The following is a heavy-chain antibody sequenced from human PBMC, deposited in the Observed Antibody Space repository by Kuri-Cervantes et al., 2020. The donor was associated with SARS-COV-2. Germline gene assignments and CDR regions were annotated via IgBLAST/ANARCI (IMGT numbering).Heavy chain of an antibody. D-gene: IGHD3-3*01. CDR2: IKQDGSEK. CDR3: ARPPLGRIFGVVMPPDV. CDR1: GFLFSASA. J-gene: IGHJ6*04. V-gene: IGHV3-7*01. Sequence: GESLKISCEVSGFLFSASAIHWVRQAPGKGLEWVANIKQDGSEKYYVDSVKGRFTISRDNAKNSLYLQMNSLRAEDTAVYYCARPPLGRIFGVVMPPDVWGKGTTVTVSS.